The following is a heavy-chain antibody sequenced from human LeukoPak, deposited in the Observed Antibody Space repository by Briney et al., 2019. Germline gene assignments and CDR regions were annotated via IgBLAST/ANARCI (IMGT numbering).Heavy chain of an antibody. Sequence: ASVKVSCKASGYTFTSYYMHWVRQAPGQGLEWMGIINPSGGSTSYAQKFQGRVTVTRDTSTNTVYMELSSLRSEDTAVYYCARVLKGYCSSTSCYRGYGMDVWGQGTTVTVSS. CDR3: ARVLKGYCSSTSCYRGYGMDV. J-gene: IGHJ6*02. CDR1: GYTFTSYY. V-gene: IGHV1-46*01. D-gene: IGHD2-2*02. CDR2: INPSGGST.